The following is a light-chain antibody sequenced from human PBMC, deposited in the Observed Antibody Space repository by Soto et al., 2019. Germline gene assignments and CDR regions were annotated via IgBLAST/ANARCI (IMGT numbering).Light chain of an antibody. CDR2: KSH. CDR1: SSNVGNNY. J-gene: IGLJ2*01. Sequence: QSALTQPPSLSGTPGQRVTVSCSGGSSNVGNNYVFWYQHLPGASPKLLIYKSHQRPSGVPDRFSGSKSGTSASLAISGLRSEDEAVYYCATWDDSLSGVIFGGGTKVTVL. V-gene: IGLV1-47*01. CDR3: ATWDDSLSGVI.